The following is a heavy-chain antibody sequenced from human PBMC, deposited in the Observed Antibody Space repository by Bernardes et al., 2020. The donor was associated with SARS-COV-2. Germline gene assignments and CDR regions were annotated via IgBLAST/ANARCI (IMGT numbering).Heavy chain of an antibody. D-gene: IGHD3-3*01. CDR1: EFTFSRYW. Sequence: GGSLRLSRAAFEFTFSRYWMHWVRQVPGKGLVWVSRISSDGSKTFYADSVKGRFTISRDNAKNTLYLQMNSLRVEDTAVYYCARDNDYDFWSGDYYFGNGMDVWGQGTTVTVSS. CDR3: ARDNDYDFWSGDYYFGNGMDV. CDR2: ISSDGSKT. J-gene: IGHJ6*02. V-gene: IGHV3-74*01.